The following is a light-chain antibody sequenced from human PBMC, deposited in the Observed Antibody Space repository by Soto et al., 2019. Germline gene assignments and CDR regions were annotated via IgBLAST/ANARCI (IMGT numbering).Light chain of an antibody. Sequence: EIVLTQSPGTLSLSPGERATLSCRASQSVSSTYLAWYQQKPGQAPRLLIYGASSRATGIPDRFSGSGSGTDCTLTISRLEPEDFAVYYCQQFGSSPPVTFGGGTKVEIK. CDR2: GAS. CDR1: QSVSSTY. J-gene: IGKJ4*01. CDR3: QQFGSSPPVT. V-gene: IGKV3-20*01.